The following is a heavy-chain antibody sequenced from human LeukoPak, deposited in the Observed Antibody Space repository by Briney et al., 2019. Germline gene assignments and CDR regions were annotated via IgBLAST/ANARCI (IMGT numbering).Heavy chain of an antibody. CDR2: IYYSGST. CDR3: ARTKPLDPFDF. Sequence: SETLSLTCTVSGGSISSYYWSWIRQPPGKGLVWIGYIYYSGSTNYNPSLKSRVTISVDTSKNQFSLKLSSVTAADTAVYYCARTKPLDPFDFWGQGTLVTVSS. J-gene: IGHJ3*01. V-gene: IGHV4-59*01. CDR1: GGSISSYY.